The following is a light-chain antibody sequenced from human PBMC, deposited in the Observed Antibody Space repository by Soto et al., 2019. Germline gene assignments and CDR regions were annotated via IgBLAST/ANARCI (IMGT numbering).Light chain of an antibody. CDR1: SSNIGSNT. J-gene: IGLJ3*02. CDR2: ANT. CDR3: QSYDSSLSGSTV. Sequence: QSVLTQPPSASGTPGQRVTISCSGSSSNIGSNTVNWYQQLPGTAPKLLIYANTYRPSGVPDRFSGSKSGTSASLAITGLQAEDEADYYCQSYDSSLSGSTVFGGGTKLTVL. V-gene: IGLV1-44*01.